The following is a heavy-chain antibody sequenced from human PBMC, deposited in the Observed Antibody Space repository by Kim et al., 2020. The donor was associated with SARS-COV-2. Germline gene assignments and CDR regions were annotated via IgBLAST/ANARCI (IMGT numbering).Heavy chain of an antibody. D-gene: IGHD5-12*01. CDR3: GKSGYSGYEFDY. CDR2: IYPGDSDT. J-gene: IGHJ4*02. V-gene: IGHV5-51*01. Sequence: GESLKISCKTSGYSFTNYWIGWVRQMPGKCLEWMGIIYPGDSDTRYSPSFQGQVTISADKSITAAYLQWSSLKASDTAMYYCGKSGYSGYEFDYWGQGTLVTVSS. CDR1: GYSFTNYW.